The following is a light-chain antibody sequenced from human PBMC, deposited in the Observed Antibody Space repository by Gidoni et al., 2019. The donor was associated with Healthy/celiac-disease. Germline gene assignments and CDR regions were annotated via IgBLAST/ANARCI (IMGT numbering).Light chain of an antibody. CDR3: QQSYSTPWT. Sequence: DIVMTQSPDSLAASLGERATITCKSSQSVLSSPNNRNYLAWYQQKPGQPPKLLIYGASTRESGVPDRFSGSGSGTDFTLTISSLQAEDVAVYYCQQSYSTPWTFGQGTKVEIK. V-gene: IGKV4-1*01. J-gene: IGKJ1*01. CDR2: GAS. CDR1: QSVLSSPNNRNY.